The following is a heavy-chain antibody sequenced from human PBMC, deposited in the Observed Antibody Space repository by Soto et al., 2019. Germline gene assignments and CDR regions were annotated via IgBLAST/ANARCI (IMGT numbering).Heavy chain of an antibody. CDR2: IIPIFGTA. J-gene: IGHJ6*02. CDR1: GGTFSSYA. D-gene: IGHD2-2*01. CDR3: ASDSSLRGYCISASCYGYYYGMDV. V-gene: IGHV1-69*12. Sequence: QVQLVQSGAEVKKPGSSVKVSCKASGGTFSSYAISWVRQAPGQGLEWMGGIIPIFGTADYAQKFQGRVTITADESTRTAYMELSSLRSEDTAVYYCASDSSLRGYCISASCYGYYYGMDVWGQGTTVTVSS.